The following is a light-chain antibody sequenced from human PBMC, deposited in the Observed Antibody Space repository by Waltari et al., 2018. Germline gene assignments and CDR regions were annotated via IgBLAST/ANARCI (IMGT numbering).Light chain of an antibody. Sequence: QSVLTQPPSVSGAPGQRVTISCTGSSSNIGAGYDVHWYQQLPGTAPKLLIFGNSNGPSGVPDRFSGSKSGTSASLAITGLQAEDEADYYCQSYDSSLSASGVFGGGTKLTVL. CDR1: SSNIGAGYD. V-gene: IGLV1-40*01. J-gene: IGLJ2*01. CDR2: GNS. CDR3: QSYDSSLSASGV.